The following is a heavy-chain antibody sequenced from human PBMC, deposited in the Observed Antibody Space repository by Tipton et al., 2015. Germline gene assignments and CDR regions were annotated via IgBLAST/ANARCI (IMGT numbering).Heavy chain of an antibody. CDR1: GFTFSSYS. CDR2: IKEDGSDK. D-gene: IGHD4-23*01. CDR3: AKQATVVDSGGDY. V-gene: IGHV3-7*01. Sequence: SLRLSCAASGFTFSSYSMSWVRQAPGKGLEWVANIKEDGSDKYYVDSVMGRFTISRDNAKNSLYLQMNSLRAEDAAVYYCAKQATVVDSGGDYWGQGTLVTVSS. J-gene: IGHJ4*02.